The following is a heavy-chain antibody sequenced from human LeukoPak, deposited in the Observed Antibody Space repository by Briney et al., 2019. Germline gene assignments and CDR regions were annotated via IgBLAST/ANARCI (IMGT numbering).Heavy chain of an antibody. V-gene: IGHV3-53*01. CDR1: GFTFSSYA. CDR3: ARSFDRPPDAFDI. Sequence: GGSLRLSCAASGFTFSSYAMTWVRQAPGKGLEWVSVIHSGGSTYYADSVKGRFTISRDNSKNTLYLQMNSLRAEDTAVYYCARSFDRPPDAFDIWGQGTMVTVSS. D-gene: IGHD3-9*01. CDR2: IHSGGST. J-gene: IGHJ3*02.